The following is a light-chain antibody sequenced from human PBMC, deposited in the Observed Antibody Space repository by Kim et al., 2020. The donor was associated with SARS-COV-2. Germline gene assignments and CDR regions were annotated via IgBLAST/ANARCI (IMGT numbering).Light chain of an antibody. J-gene: IGLJ2*01. Sequence: SSELTQDPAVSVALGQTVRITCQGDSLRSYYASWYQQKPGQAPVLVIYGKNNRPSGIPDRFSGSSSGNTASLTITGAQAEDEADYYCNSWDSSAEVFGGG. V-gene: IGLV3-19*01. CDR1: SLRSYY. CDR2: GKN. CDR3: NSWDSSAEV.